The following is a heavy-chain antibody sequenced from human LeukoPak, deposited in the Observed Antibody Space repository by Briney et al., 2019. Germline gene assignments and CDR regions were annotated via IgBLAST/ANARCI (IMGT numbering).Heavy chain of an antibody. CDR3: AKGANCGGDCFSLFDY. CDR1: GFTFSPYW. J-gene: IGHJ4*02. V-gene: IGHV3-74*01. D-gene: IGHD2-21*02. Sequence: GGSLRLSCAASGFTFSPYWMHWVRQAPGKGLVWVSRLNSDGSSTTYADSVKGRFTISRDNAKNTLYLQMNSLRAEDTAVYYCAKGANCGGDCFSLFDYWGQGTPVTVSS. CDR2: LNSDGSST.